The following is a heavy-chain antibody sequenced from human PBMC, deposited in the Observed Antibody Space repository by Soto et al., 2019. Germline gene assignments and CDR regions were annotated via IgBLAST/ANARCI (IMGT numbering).Heavy chain of an antibody. CDR3: VRDRRDSWPTMCLDY. CDR2: VYATGST. V-gene: IGHV4-31*03. J-gene: IGHJ4*02. D-gene: IGHD2-15*01. Sequence: QVQLQESGPGLVKPSQTLSLTCSVSGGSVSRGGYYWSWIRQLPGKGLEWIGYVYATGSTLYNPSLQSRVTLSMDTSKNQFSLKLNSATAADAAVYYCVRDRRDSWPTMCLDYWGQGSLVTVSS. CDR1: GGSVSRGGYY.